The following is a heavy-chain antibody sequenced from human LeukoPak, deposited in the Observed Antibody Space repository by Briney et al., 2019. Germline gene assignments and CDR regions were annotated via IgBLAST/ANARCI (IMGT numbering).Heavy chain of an antibody. D-gene: IGHD4-23*01. CDR1: GFTFNKYW. CDR2: SSSDGSST. V-gene: IGHV3-74*01. CDR3: ARDGDSTVDFDY. Sequence: GGSLRLSCVASGFTFNKYWMHWARQAPGKGLVWVSRSSSDGSSTVYADSVEGRFTISRDNAKNTLYLQMNSLRAEDTAVYYCARDGDSTVDFDYWGQGTLVTVSS. J-gene: IGHJ4*02.